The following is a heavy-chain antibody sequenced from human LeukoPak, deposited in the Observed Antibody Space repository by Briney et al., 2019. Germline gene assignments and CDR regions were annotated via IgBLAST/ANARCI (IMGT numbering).Heavy chain of an antibody. V-gene: IGHV3-33*01. CDR1: AFTFSSYG. J-gene: IGHJ4*02. CDR2: IWYDGSNK. Sequence: GGSLRLSCAVSAFTFSSYGMHWVRQAPGKGLEWVAVIWYDGSNKYYADSVKGRFTVSRDNSKNTLYLQMNSLRTEDTAVYYCARDQAYFDYWGQGTLVTVSS. CDR3: ARDQAYFDY.